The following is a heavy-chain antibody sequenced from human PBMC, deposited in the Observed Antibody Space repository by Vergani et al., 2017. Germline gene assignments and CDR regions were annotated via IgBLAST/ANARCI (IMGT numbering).Heavy chain of an antibody. CDR2: INPSGGHT. J-gene: IGHJ4*02. Sequence: VQLVPSGAEVKKSGASVKVSCKTSGYTFSNYYMHWVRQAPGQGLEWMGIINPSGGHTNYAQKFQGRVTMTRDTSTSTVYMELSSLRSEDTAIYYCARGDYGILTGYRYWGQGTLVTVSA. V-gene: IGHV1-46*03. CDR3: ARGDYGILTGYRY. D-gene: IGHD3-9*01. CDR1: GYTFSNYY.